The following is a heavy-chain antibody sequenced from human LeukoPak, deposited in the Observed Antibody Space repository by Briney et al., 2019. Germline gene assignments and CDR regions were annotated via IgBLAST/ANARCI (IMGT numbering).Heavy chain of an antibody. D-gene: IGHD5-18*01. CDR1: GGSFSGYY. V-gene: IGHV4-34*01. CDR2: INHSGST. CDR3: ARGRSRGYSYGTIPGYNWFDP. Sequence: SETLSLTCAVYGGSFSGYYWSWIRQPPGKGLEWIGEINHSGSTNYNPSLKSRVTISVDTSKNQFSLKLSSVTAADTAVYYCARGRSRGYSYGTIPGYNWFDPWGQGTLVTVSS. J-gene: IGHJ5*02.